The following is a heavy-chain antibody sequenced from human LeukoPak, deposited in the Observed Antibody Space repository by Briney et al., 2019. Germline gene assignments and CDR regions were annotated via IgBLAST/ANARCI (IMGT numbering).Heavy chain of an antibody. CDR1: GGYISTSNYY. J-gene: IGHJ4*02. Sequence: PSETLSLTCTVSGGYISTSNYYWGWIRQPPVKGLEWIGNIYYSGSTYYNPSLKSRVSLSLDTSMNQFSLKVNSLTVADTSVYYCARFYYYDDSRPPYWGQGTLVAVSS. CDR2: IYYSGST. V-gene: IGHV4-39*01. D-gene: IGHD3-22*01. CDR3: ARFYYYDDSRPPY.